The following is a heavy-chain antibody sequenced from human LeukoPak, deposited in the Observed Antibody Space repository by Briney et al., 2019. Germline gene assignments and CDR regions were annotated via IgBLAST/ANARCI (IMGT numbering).Heavy chain of an antibody. D-gene: IGHD4-17*01. CDR2: IIPIFGTA. CDR3: ARGTVPTDFDY. CDR1: GGTFSSYA. Sequence: ASVKVSCKASGGTFSSYAISWVRQAPGQGLEWMGGIIPIFGTANYAQKFQGRVTIPADESTSTAYMELSSLRSEDTAVYYCARGTVPTDFDYWGQGTLVTVSS. J-gene: IGHJ4*02. V-gene: IGHV1-69*13.